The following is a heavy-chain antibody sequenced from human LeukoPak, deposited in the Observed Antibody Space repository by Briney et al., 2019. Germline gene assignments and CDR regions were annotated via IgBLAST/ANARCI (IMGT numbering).Heavy chain of an antibody. V-gene: IGHV4-34*01. CDR3: ARQQSASNWFDP. CDR2: INYSGGT. CDR1: VGSFSDYY. J-gene: IGHJ5*02. D-gene: IGHD6-13*01. Sequence: SETLSLTCAVYVGSFSDYYWSWIRQPPGKGLEWIGEINYSGGTSYNPPLKSRVTISVDTSKNQFSLKLTSVTAADTAVYYCARQQSASNWFDPWGQGTLVTVSS.